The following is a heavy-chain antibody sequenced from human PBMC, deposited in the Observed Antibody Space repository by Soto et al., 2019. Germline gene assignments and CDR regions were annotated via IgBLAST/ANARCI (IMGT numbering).Heavy chain of an antibody. Sequence: GSLRLSCAASGFTFSSYPMSWVRQAPGKGLEWVSAISGGGGSTYYADSVKGRFTISRDNSKNTLYLQMNSLRAEDTAIYYCAKGRNHYDSNNYYSFPLDVWGQGTTVTVSS. CDR2: ISGGGGST. D-gene: IGHD3-22*01. CDR3: AKGRNHYDSNNYYSFPLDV. J-gene: IGHJ6*02. CDR1: GFTFSSYP. V-gene: IGHV3-23*01.